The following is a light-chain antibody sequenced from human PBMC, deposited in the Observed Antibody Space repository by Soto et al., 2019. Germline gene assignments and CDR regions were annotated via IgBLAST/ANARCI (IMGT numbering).Light chain of an antibody. Sequence: QAVVTQEASFSVSPGETVTLTCGLTSGSVSSTYYPSWYQQTPGQAPRTLLYSTNIRSSGVPDRFSGSILGNKAALTITGAQADDESDYYCVLYMGRGISVFGGGTKLTVL. V-gene: IGLV8-61*01. J-gene: IGLJ2*01. CDR1: SGSVSSTYY. CDR3: VLYMGRGISV. CDR2: STN.